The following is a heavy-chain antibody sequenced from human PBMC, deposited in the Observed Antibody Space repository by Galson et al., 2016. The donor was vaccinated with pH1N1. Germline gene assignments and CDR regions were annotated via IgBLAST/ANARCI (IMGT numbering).Heavy chain of an antibody. CDR1: EFLVTDRF. D-gene: IGHD4-17*01. Sequence: SLRLSCAASEFLVTDRFMSWVRQAPGTRPEWVSIIYPGGGTYYADFAEGRFTISRDTSRNMLFLHMNTLRAEDTALYDSAFYTVPNGADHWGQGTLVTVSS. CDR3: AFYTVPNGADH. J-gene: IGHJ5*02. CDR2: IYPGGGT. V-gene: IGHV3-53*01.